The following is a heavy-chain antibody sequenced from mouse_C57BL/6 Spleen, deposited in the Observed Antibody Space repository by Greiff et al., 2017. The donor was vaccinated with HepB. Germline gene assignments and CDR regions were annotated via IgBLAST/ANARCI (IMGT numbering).Heavy chain of an antibody. Sequence: QVQLKQPGAELVKPGASVKLSCKASGYTFTSYWMHWVKQRPGQGLEWIGMIHPNSGSTNYNEKFKSKATLTVDKSSSTAYMQLSSLTSEDSAVYYCARLYYGSSIYYAMDYWGQGTSVTVSS. D-gene: IGHD1-1*01. CDR3: ARLYYGSSIYYAMDY. CDR2: IHPNSGST. J-gene: IGHJ4*01. CDR1: GYTFTSYW. V-gene: IGHV1-64*01.